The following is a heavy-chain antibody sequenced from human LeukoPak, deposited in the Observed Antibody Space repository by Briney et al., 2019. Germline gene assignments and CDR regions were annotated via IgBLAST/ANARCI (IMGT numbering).Heavy chain of an antibody. CDR1: GYTFTGYY. CDR3: ARDPYSSSWYYYYYYMDV. J-gene: IGHJ6*03. CDR2: IGAYNGNT. Sequence: GSSVKVSCKASGYTFTGYYMQLVRQAPGQGLEGMGWIGAYNGNTNYAQKLQGRVTMTTDTSTSTAYMELRSLRSDDTAVYYCARDPYSSSWYYYYYYMDVWGKGTTVTISS. D-gene: IGHD6-13*01. V-gene: IGHV1-18*04.